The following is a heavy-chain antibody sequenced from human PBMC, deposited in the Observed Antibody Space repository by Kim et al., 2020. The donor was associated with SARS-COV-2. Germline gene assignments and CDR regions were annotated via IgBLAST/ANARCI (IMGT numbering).Heavy chain of an antibody. CDR3: ARLGARLDYYYGMDV. V-gene: IGHV5-10-1*01. CDR1: GYSFTSYW. Sequence: GESLKISCKGSGYSFTSYWISWVRQMPGKGLEWMGRIDPSDSYTNYSPSFQGHVTISADKSISTAYLQWSSLKASDTAMYYCARLGARLDYYYGMDVWGQGTTVTVSS. CDR2: IDPSDSYT. J-gene: IGHJ6*02. D-gene: IGHD6-6*01.